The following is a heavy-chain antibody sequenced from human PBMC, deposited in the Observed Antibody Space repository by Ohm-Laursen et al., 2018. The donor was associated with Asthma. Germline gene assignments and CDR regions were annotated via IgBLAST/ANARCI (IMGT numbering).Heavy chain of an antibody. CDR2: IYYSGLT. Sequence: TLSLTCAVSGDSINSGNNYWSWICQHPGKGLEWIGYIYYSGLTYSNPSLRSRVIISVDTSKNQFSLNLTSVTAADTAVYYCARGAFYYESTGYYFFDHWGQGALVTVSS. J-gene: IGHJ4*02. CDR3: ARGAFYYESTGYYFFDH. D-gene: IGHD3-22*01. V-gene: IGHV4-31*11. CDR1: GDSINSGNNY.